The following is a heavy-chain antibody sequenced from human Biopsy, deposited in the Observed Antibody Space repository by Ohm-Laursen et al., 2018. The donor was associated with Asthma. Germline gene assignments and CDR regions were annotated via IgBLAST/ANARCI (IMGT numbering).Heavy chain of an antibody. D-gene: IGHD3-3*02. J-gene: IGHJ1*01. CDR2: IYSGGGT. CDR1: GFTVSTNG. V-gene: IGHV3-53*01. Sequence: SLRLSCAASGFTVSTNGMSWVRQPPGKGLEWVSVIYSGGGTYYADSVKGRFTISRDNSKNMLYLQMNSLRAEDTAVYYCARTFHFWSPYHAEHYQLWGQGTLVTVSS. CDR3: ARTFHFWSPYHAEHYQL.